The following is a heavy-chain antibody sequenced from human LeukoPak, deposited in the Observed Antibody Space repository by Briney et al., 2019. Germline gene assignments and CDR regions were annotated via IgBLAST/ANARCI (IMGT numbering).Heavy chain of an antibody. V-gene: IGHV1-18*01. CDR3: AREYYYYGMDV. CDR1: GYTFTSYG. J-gene: IGHJ6*02. CDR2: ISAYNGNT. Sequence: ASVKVSCKASGYTFTSYGISWVRQAPGQGLEWMGWISAYNGNTNYAQKLQGRVTMTTDTSTSTAYMELRGLRSDDTAVYYCAREYYYYGMDVWGQGTTVTVSS.